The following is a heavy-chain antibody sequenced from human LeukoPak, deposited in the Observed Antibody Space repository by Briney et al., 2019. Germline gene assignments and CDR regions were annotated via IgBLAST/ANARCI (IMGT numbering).Heavy chain of an antibody. CDR3: AKQATGNYGIYDY. J-gene: IGHJ4*02. D-gene: IGHD3-9*01. V-gene: IGHV3-23*01. Sequence: PGGSLRLSCAASGFTFSNYAMTWVRQAPGKGLECVSLISGSGGSTHYVDSVKDRFTTSRDNSKNTLYLQMNSLRAEDTAVYYCAKQATGNYGIYDYWGQGTLVTVSS. CDR2: ISGSGGST. CDR1: GFTFSNYA.